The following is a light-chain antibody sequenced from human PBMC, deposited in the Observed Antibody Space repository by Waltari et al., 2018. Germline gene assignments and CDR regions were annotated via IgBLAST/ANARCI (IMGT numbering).Light chain of an antibody. Sequence: SYVVSQSPPVSVAPGETARITRGGANVGSKSAPWYQQRPGKAPVLVISYDSDRPSGIPERFSGSNSGNTATLTISWVEAEDEADYYCLVWHSTIDHQGVFGGGTKLTVL. CDR2: YDS. J-gene: IGLJ2*01. V-gene: IGLV3-21*04. CDR1: NVGSKS. CDR3: LVWHSTIDHQGV.